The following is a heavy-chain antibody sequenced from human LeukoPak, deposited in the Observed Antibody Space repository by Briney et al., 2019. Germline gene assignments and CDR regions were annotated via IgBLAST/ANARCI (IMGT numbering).Heavy chain of an antibody. D-gene: IGHD3-3*01. J-gene: IGHJ4*02. CDR3: ARSPQYYDFWSGYYLGVDY. V-gene: IGHV3-30-3*01. CDR2: ISYDGSNK. Sequence: PGGSLRLSCAASGFTFSSYAMHWVRQAPGKGLEWVAVISYDGSNKYYADSVKGRLTISRDNSKNTLYLQMNSLRAEDTAVYYCARSPQYYDFWSGYYLGVDYWGQGTLVTVSS. CDR1: GFTFSSYA.